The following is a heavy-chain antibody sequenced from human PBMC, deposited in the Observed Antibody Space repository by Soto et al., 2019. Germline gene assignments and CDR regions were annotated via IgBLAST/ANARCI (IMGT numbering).Heavy chain of an antibody. D-gene: IGHD4-17*01. V-gene: IGHV2-5*02. CDR3: AHRPTTATVPFKY. CDR2: IYWDDDK. J-gene: IGHJ4*02. CDR1: GFSLTTSGVA. Sequence: QITLKESGTTLVKPTQTLTLTCSFSGFSLTTSGVAVGWIRQPPGKALEWLALIYWDDDKRSSPSLRSRLTITTYTSKTQVVLTMANIDPVDTATYYRAHRPTTATVPFKYWGQGTLVTVSS.